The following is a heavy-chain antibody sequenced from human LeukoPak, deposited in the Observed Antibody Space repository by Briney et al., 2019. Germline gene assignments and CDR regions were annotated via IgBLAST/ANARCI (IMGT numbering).Heavy chain of an antibody. V-gene: IGHV3-53*01. CDR1: GFTFSSYA. J-gene: IGHJ4*02. Sequence: GGSLRLSCAASGFTFSSYAMHWVRQAPGKGLEWVSLSSRSHDTHYADSVKGRFTVSRDTSKNTLYLQMDSLRVEDTAIYYCARGIIDWGQGTLVTVSS. CDR3: ARGIID. CDR2: SSRSHDT.